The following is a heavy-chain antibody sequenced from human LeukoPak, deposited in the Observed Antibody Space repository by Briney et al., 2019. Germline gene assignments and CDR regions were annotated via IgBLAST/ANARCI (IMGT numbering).Heavy chain of an antibody. Sequence: PGGSLRLSCAASGFTFSSYSMNWVRQAPGKGLEWVSSISSSSSYIYYADSVKGRFTISRDNAKNSLYLQMHSLRAEDTAVYYCARDLGRSITIFGVVPNGYYYYGMDVWGQGTTVTVSS. CDR1: GFTFSSYS. CDR3: ARDLGRSITIFGVVPNGYYYYGMDV. CDR2: ISSSSSYI. J-gene: IGHJ6*02. D-gene: IGHD3-3*01. V-gene: IGHV3-21*01.